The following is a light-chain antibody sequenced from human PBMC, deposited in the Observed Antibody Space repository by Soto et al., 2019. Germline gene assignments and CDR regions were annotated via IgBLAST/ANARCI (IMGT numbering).Light chain of an antibody. Sequence: QSALSHPRSVSGSPGQAVTISCTGTSSDVGGYNYVSWYQQHPGKAPKLIIYDVNRRPSGVPDRFSGSKSGNTASLTISGHQAEDEADYYCCSYAGSYTYAFGTGTKATVL. CDR1: SSDVGGYNY. CDR2: DVN. V-gene: IGLV2-11*01. J-gene: IGLJ1*01. CDR3: CSYAGSYTYA.